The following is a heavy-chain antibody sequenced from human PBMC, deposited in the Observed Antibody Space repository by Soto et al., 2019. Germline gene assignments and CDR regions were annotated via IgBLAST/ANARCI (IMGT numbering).Heavy chain of an antibody. J-gene: IGHJ4*02. CDR3: ARDPLVYGYDDYFDY. Sequence: QVQLVESGGGVVQPGRSLRLSCAASGFTFSSYGMHWVRQAPGKGLEWVAVIWYDGSNKYYADSVKGRFTISRDNSKNTLYLQMNSLRAEDTAVYHCARDPLVYGYDDYFDYWGQGTLVTVSS. CDR2: IWYDGSNK. V-gene: IGHV3-33*01. CDR1: GFTFSSYG. D-gene: IGHD5-18*01.